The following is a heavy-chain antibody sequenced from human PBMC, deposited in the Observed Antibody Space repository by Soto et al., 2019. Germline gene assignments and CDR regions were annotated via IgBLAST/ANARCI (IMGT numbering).Heavy chain of an antibody. CDR3: ALTGRWIRPNDYFGH. CDR1: GFSLIGSGMG. CDR2: VYWDGDE. J-gene: IGHJ4*02. D-gene: IGHD5-18*01. V-gene: IGHV2-5*02. Sequence: QITLKESGPVVVKPTQTLTLTCTYSGFSLIGSGMGVGWIRHPPGKALEWLAFVYWDGDERYSPSLQSRLTMSHDTSQGQVVLTMTNMDPVDTGTYFCALTGRWIRPNDYFGHWGQGTLVTVSS.